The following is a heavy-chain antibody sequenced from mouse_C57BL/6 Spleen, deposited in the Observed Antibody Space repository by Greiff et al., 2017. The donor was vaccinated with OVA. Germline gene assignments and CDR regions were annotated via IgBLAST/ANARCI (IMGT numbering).Heavy chain of an antibody. Sequence: EVNVVESGGGLVKPGGSLNLSCAASGFTFSDYGMHWVRQAPEKGLEWVAYISSGSSTIYYADTVRGRFTISRDNAKNTLFLQMTSLRAEDTAMYYCARDYGNDFDYWGQGTTLTVSS. V-gene: IGHV5-17*01. CDR1: GFTFSDYG. CDR2: ISSGSSTI. D-gene: IGHD2-1*01. J-gene: IGHJ2*01. CDR3: ARDYGNDFDY.